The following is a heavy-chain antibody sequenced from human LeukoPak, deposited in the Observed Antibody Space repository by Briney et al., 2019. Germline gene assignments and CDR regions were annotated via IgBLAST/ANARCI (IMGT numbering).Heavy chain of an antibody. CDR3: ARDRRVVATIPFDH. J-gene: IGHJ4*02. CDR1: GYTFSNFQ. Sequence: ASVTLSCKTSGYTFSNFQMHWVRQAPGQGLEWVGITYPSGVGTKFAQKFQGRVTMTSDASTSTFFMELSSLTPDDTAVYYCARDRRVVATIPFDHWGQSPLIIVSS. CDR2: TYPSGVGT. D-gene: IGHD5-12*01. V-gene: IGHV1-46*01.